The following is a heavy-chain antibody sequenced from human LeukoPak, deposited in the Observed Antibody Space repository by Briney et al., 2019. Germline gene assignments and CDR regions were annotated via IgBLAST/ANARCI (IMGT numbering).Heavy chain of an antibody. J-gene: IGHJ4*02. Sequence: PSQTLSLTCTVSGGSISSGSYYWSWIRRPAGKGLEWIGRIYTSGSTNYNPSLKSRVTISVDTSKNQFSLKLSSVTAADTAVYYCARGRGPTYPGYSSGWYREKSRYFDYWGQGTLVTVSS. CDR3: ARGRGPTYPGYSSGWYREKSRYFDY. CDR2: IYTSGST. V-gene: IGHV4-61*02. D-gene: IGHD6-19*01. CDR1: GGSISSGSYY.